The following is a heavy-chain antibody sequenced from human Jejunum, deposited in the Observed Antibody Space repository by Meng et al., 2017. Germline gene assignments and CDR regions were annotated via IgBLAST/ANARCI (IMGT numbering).Heavy chain of an antibody. D-gene: IGHD3-10*01. J-gene: IGHJ4*02. Sequence: GESLKISCTASGLTFNTCAMGWVRQAPGKGLEWVSGISHSGDNTYYADSLQGRFTISRDNSKNTLYLQMNSLRVEDTAVYYCAKFGGSGFGEFDYWGQGTLVTVSS. CDR3: AKFGGSGFGEFDY. CDR1: GLTFNTCA. V-gene: IGHV3-23*01. CDR2: ISHSGDNT.